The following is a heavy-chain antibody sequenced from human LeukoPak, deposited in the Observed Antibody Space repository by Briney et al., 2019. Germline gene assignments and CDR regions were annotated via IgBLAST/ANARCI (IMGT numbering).Heavy chain of an antibody. CDR2: IYYSGST. V-gene: IGHV4-59*01. Sequence: PSETLSLTCTVTGGSISSYYWSWIRQPPGKGLEWIGYIYYSGSTNYNPSLKSRVTISVDTSKNQFSLKLSSVTAADTAVYYCAGELLPPGKYYYHMGVWGKGTTLTVSS. D-gene: IGHD3-22*01. CDR3: AGELLPPGKYYYHMGV. CDR1: GGSISSYY. J-gene: IGHJ6*03.